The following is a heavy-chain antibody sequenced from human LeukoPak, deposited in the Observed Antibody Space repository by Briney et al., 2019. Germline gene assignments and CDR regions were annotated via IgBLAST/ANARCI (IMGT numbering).Heavy chain of an antibody. CDR2: IIPMFGSV. J-gene: IGHJ5*02. D-gene: IGHD5-12*01. V-gene: IGHV1-69*13. Sequence: SVKVSCTASGGLLTPYTMNWVRQAPGQGLEWMGGIIPMFGSVKYAQKFQDRVTISADEVTNIAYMELTSLTSQDTAMYYCATDRGGYDFSHWFDPWGQGTLVTVSS. CDR1: GGLLTPYT. CDR3: ATDRGGYDFSHWFDP.